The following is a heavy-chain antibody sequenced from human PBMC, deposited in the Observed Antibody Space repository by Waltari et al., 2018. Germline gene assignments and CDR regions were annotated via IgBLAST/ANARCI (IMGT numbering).Heavy chain of an antibody. CDR1: GGSVSSSSYS. D-gene: IGHD5-12*01. Sequence: QLQLQESGPGLVKPSETLSLTCTVSGGSVSSSSYSWGWIRQPPGKGLEYIGTIYYTESTYYNPSLKSRVTISIDSSKNQFSLKLRSVTAADTAVYYCARRGPSYFDYWGQGTLVTVSS. CDR2: IYYTEST. CDR3: ARRGPSYFDY. J-gene: IGHJ4*02. V-gene: IGHV4-39*01.